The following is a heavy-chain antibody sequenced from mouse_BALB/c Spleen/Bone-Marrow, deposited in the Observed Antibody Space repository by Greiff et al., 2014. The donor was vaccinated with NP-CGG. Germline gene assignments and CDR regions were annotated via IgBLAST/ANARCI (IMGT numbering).Heavy chain of an antibody. D-gene: IGHD2-1*01. CDR3: TGYGNYFDC. CDR1: GYTFTNYW. V-gene: IGHV1-69*02. CDR2: IYPSDSYT. J-gene: IGHJ2*01. Sequence: VQLVESGAELVRPGASVKLSCKASGYTFTNYWINWVKQRPGQGLEWIGNIYPSDSYTTYNQNFKDKATLTVDKSSSTAYMQLSSPTSEDSAVYYCTGYGNYFDCWGQGTTLTVSS.